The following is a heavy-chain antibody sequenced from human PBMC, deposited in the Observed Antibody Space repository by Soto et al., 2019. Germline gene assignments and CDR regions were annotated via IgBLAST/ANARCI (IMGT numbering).Heavy chain of an antibody. D-gene: IGHD2-15*01. CDR3: ARVAFCNGGSCHGDY. CDR1: GYTFTSYA. J-gene: IGHJ4*02. Sequence: ASVKVSCKASGYTFTSYAMHWVRQAPGQRLEWMGWINAGNGNTKYSQKFQGRVTITRDTSASTAYMELSSLRSEDTAVYYCARVAFCNGGSCHGDYWGQGTLVTISS. CDR2: INAGNGNT. V-gene: IGHV1-3*01.